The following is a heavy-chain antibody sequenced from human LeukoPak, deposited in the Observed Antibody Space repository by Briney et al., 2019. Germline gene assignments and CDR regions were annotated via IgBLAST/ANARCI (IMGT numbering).Heavy chain of an antibody. V-gene: IGHV3-11*01. CDR2: ISSSGSTI. CDR3: ARITMVRGVDAFDT. Sequence: GGSLRLSCAASGFTFSDYYMSWIHQAPGKGLEWDSYISSSGSTIYYADSVKGRFTISRDNAKNSLYLQMNSLRAEDTAVYYCARITMVRGVDAFDTWGQGTMVTVSS. CDR1: GFTFSDYY. J-gene: IGHJ3*02. D-gene: IGHD3-10*01.